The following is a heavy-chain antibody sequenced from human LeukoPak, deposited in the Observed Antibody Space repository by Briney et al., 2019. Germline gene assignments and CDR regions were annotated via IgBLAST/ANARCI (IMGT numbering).Heavy chain of an antibody. J-gene: IGHJ3*02. D-gene: IGHD3-22*01. CDR1: GYTFTSYY. CDR3: ARGGYDSSGYHWFAAFDI. CDR2: INPSGGST. Sequence: ASVKVSCKASGYTFTSYYMHWVRQAPGQGLEWMGIINPSGGSTSYAQKFQGRVTMTRDMSTSTVYMELSSLRSEDTAVYYCARGGYDSSGYHWFAAFDIWGQGPMVTVSS. V-gene: IGHV1-46*01.